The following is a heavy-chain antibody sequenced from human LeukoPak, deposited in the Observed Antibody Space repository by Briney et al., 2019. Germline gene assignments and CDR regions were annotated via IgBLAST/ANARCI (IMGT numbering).Heavy chain of an antibody. CDR1: GGPKCSGY. V-gene: IGHV4-59*08. Sequence: SETQTLLCTVSGGPKCSGYVIWMRQPPGKGLEWIGYIYYSGSTKYNPSLKSRVTISVDTSKNQFSLKLRSVTAADTAVYYCASSISNIASRPTAFDISGPRTMVTVSS. CDR3: ASSISNIASRPTAFDI. D-gene: IGHD6-6*01. J-gene: IGHJ3*02. CDR2: IYYSGST.